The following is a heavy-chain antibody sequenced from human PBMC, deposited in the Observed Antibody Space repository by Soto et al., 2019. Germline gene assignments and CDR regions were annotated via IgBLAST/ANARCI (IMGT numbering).Heavy chain of an antibody. CDR2: IYKSTTT. D-gene: IGHD2-15*01. CDR1: GDSISTVDYF. V-gene: IGHV4-30-4*01. J-gene: IGHJ5*01. CDR3: ARRRYCLTGRCFPNWFDS. Sequence: SETLSLTCSVSGDSISTVDYFWAWIRQPPGQALEYIGYIYKSTTTYYNPSFESRVAISLDTSKSQFSLTVTSVTAADTAVYFCARRRYCLTGRCFPNWFDSWGQGTLVTVSS.